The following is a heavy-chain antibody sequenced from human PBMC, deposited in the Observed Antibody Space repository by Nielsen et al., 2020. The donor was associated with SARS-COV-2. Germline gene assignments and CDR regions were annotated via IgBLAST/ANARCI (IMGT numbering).Heavy chain of an antibody. D-gene: IGHD3-10*01. CDR1: GYSFTSYW. V-gene: IGHV5-10-1*01. J-gene: IGHJ4*02. Sequence: KVSCKGSGYSFTSYWISWVRQMPGKGLEWMGRIDPSDSYTNYSPSFQGHVTISADKSISTAYLQWSSLKASDTAMYYCARGVDLGSGSYLYWGQGTLVTVSS. CDR2: IDPSDSYT. CDR3: ARGVDLGSGSYLY.